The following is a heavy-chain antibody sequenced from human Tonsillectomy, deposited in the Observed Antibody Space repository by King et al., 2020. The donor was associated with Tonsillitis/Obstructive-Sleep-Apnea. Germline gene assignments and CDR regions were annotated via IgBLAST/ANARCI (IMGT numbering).Heavy chain of an antibody. CDR3: AGGLSDYYDSSGYSYDNPLFDY. D-gene: IGHD3-22*01. Sequence: VQLVESGGGLVQPGGSLRLSCAASGFTFSSYEMNWVRQAPGKGLEWVSYISSSGSTIYYADSVKGRFTISRDNAKNSLYLQMNSLRAEDTAVYYCAGGLSDYYDSSGYSYDNPLFDYWGQGTLVTVSS. V-gene: IGHV3-48*03. J-gene: IGHJ4*02. CDR1: GFTFSSYE. CDR2: ISSSGSTI.